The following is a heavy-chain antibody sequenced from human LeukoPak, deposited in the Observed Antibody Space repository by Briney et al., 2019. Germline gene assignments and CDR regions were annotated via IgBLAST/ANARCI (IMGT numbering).Heavy chain of an antibody. V-gene: IGHV1-18*01. CDR3: ARQSFIAGDYWNYVLNGDDALDI. J-gene: IGHJ3*02. CDR2: ITAYDGNT. Sequence: ASVKVSCKASGYTFSRYGITWVRQAPGQGLEWMGWITAYDGNTNFAQNFQARVTMTTDTSTNTAYMELRSLRSDDTAVYYCARQSFIAGDYWNYVLNGDDALDIWGQGTMVTVSS. CDR1: GYTFSRYG. D-gene: IGHD1-7*01.